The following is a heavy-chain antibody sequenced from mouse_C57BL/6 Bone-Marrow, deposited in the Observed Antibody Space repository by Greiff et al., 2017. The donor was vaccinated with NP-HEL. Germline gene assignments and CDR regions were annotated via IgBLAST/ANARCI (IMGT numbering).Heavy chain of an antibody. CDR1: GFTFSDYY. J-gene: IGHJ2*01. V-gene: IGHV5-16*01. CDR3: ARDSSGTNYFDY. CDR2: INYDGSST. Sequence: DVMLVESEGGLVQPGSSMKLSCTASGFTFSDYYMAWVRQVPEKGLEWVANINYDGSSTYYLDSLKSRFIISRDNAKNSLYLQMSRLKSEDTATYYCARDSSGTNYFDYWGQGTTLTVSS. D-gene: IGHD3-2*02.